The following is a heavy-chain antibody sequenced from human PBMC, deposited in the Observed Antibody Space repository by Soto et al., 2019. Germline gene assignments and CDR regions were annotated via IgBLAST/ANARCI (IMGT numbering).Heavy chain of an antibody. CDR1: GLTFSSYS. V-gene: IGHV3-21*01. J-gene: IGHJ6*02. Sequence: PGGSLRLSCAASGLTFSSYSMNWVRQAPGKGLEWVSSISSSSSYIYYADSVKGRFTISRDNAKNSLYLQMNSLRAEDTAVYYCAREFWSGYYPLYYYGMDVWGQGTTVTVSS. D-gene: IGHD3-3*01. CDR3: AREFWSGYYPLYYYGMDV. CDR2: ISSSSSYI.